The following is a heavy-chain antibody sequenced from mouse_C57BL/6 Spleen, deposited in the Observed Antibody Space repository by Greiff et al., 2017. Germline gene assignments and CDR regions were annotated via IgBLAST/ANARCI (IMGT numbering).Heavy chain of an antibody. CDR3: TVIYYYGSSSFYYYAMDY. CDR1: GYTFTDYE. J-gene: IGHJ4*01. Sequence: QVQLQQSGAELVRPGASVTLSCKASGYTFTDYEMHWVKQTPVHGLEWIGAIDPETGGTAYNQKFKGKAILTADKSSSTAYMELRSLTSEDSAVYYCTVIYYYGSSSFYYYAMDYWGQGTSVTVSS. V-gene: IGHV1-15*01. CDR2: IDPETGGT. D-gene: IGHD1-1*01.